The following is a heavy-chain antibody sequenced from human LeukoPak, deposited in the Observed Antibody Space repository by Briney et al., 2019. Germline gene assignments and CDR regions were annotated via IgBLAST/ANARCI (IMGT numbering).Heavy chain of an antibody. CDR1: GYTFTSYD. CDR2: MNPNSGNT. J-gene: IGHJ5*02. CDR3: AHLLASPKGRKFDP. Sequence: ASVKVSCKASGYTFTSYDINWVRQATGQGLERMGWMNPNSGNTGYAQKFQGRVTMTRNTSISTAYMELSSLRSEDTAVYYCAHLLASPKGRKFDPWGQGTLVTVSS. V-gene: IGHV1-8*01. D-gene: IGHD3-10*01.